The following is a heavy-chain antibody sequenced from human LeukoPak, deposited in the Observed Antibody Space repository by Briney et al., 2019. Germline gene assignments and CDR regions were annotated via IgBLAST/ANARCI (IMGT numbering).Heavy chain of an antibody. V-gene: IGHV6-1*01. CDR1: GDSVSSNSAA. Sequence: QTLSLTCAISGDSVSSNSAAWNWIRQSPSRGLEWLGRTYYRSKWCNDYAVSVKSRITINPDTSKNQFSLQLNSVTPEDTAVYYCARAFFVGAAGTFDYWDQGTLVTVSS. CDR3: ARAFFVGAAGTFDY. CDR2: TYYRSKWCN. J-gene: IGHJ4*02. D-gene: IGHD6-13*01.